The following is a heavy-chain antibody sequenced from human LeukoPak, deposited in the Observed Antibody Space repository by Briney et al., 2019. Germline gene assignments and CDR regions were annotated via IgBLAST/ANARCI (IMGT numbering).Heavy chain of an antibody. V-gene: IGHV3-23*01. Sequence: QSGGSLRLSCAASGFTFTNYVMSWVRQAPGKGLDWVSAISDDGRSTYYADSVTGRFTISRDNSKNTLYLQMNNLRAEDTAFYYCAKRVPYSSSSVYFDCWGQGTLVTVSS. CDR3: AKRVPYSSSSVYFDC. CDR2: ISDDGRST. D-gene: IGHD6-6*01. J-gene: IGHJ4*02. CDR1: GFTFTNYV.